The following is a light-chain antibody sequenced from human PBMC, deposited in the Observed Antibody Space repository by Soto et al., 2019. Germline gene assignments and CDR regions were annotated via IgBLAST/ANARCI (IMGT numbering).Light chain of an antibody. V-gene: IGKV2-28*01. CDR2: LGS. CDR1: QRLLHSNGNTF. Sequence: EIVMTQSPPSLTVTPGEPASISCRSSQRLLHSNGNTFLDWYLQKPGQSPQLLIYLGSNRASGVPDRVSGSEAGTDFTLKISRVEAEDVGVYYCMQALQTPYTFGQGIKLEIK. J-gene: IGKJ2*01. CDR3: MQALQTPYT.